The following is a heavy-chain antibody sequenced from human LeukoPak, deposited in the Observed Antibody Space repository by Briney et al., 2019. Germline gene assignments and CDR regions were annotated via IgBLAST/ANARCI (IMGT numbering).Heavy chain of an antibody. Sequence: TGGSLRLSCAASGFTFSNYWMHWVRQAPGKGLVWVSRINSDGSTITYEDCVKGRFTISRNNAKNTMYLQMNSLRAEDTAVYYCSRVTGSSAEVIFDYWCRGALVAVSS. CDR2: INSDGSTI. CDR1: GFTFSNYW. CDR3: SRVTGSSAEVIFDY. D-gene: IGHD1-20*01. J-gene: IGHJ4*02. V-gene: IGHV3-74*01.